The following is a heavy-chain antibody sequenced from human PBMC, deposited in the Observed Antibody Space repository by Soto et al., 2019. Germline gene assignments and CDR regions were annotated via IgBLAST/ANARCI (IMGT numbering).Heavy chain of an antibody. J-gene: IGHJ5*02. Sequence: SETLSLTCTVSGGSISSGGYYWSWIRQHPGKGLEWIGYIYYSGSTYYNPSLKSRVTISVDTSKNQFSLKLSSVTAADTAVYYCARDGGIAARPDWFDPWGQGTLVTVSS. CDR1: GGSISSGGYY. CDR3: ARDGGIAARPDWFDP. V-gene: IGHV4-31*03. D-gene: IGHD6-6*01. CDR2: IYYSGST.